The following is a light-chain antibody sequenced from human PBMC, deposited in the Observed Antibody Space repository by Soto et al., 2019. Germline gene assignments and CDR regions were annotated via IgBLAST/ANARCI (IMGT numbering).Light chain of an antibody. J-gene: IGKJ1*01. CDR3: QQYDSSPKT. V-gene: IGKV3-20*01. Sequence: EIVLTQSPGTLSVSPGERATLSCRASQSVSSSYLAWYQQKHGQAPRLLIYGASSRATGIPDRFSGSGSGTDFTITISRLETEDFAVYYCQQYDSSPKTFGQGTKVDIK. CDR2: GAS. CDR1: QSVSSSY.